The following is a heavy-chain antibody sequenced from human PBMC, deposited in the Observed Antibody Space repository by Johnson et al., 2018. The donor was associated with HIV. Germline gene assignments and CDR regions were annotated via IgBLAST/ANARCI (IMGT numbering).Heavy chain of an antibody. D-gene: IGHD2-2*01. CDR1: GFTVSSNY. J-gene: IGHJ3*02. Sequence: VQLVESGGGLVQPGGSLRLSCAASGFTVSSNYMSWVRQAPGKGLEWVSVLFSGGTTYYADSVKGRFTISRDNSKNSLYLQMNSLSTEDTAVYYCARDVVPAANAFDIWGQGIMVIVSS. CDR2: LFSGGTT. V-gene: IGHV3-66*01. CDR3: ARDVVPAANAFDI.